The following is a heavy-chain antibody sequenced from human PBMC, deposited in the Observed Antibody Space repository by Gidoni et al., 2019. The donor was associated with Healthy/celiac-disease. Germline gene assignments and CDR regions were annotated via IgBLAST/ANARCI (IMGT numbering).Heavy chain of an antibody. V-gene: IGHV3-33*08. Sequence: QVQLVESGGGVVQPGRSLRLSCAASGFTFSSYGMHWVRPAPGKGLGWVAVIWYDGSNKYYADSVKGRFTISRDNSKNTLYLQMNSLRAEDTAVYYCAVGASRDYWGQGTLVTVSS. J-gene: IGHJ4*02. D-gene: IGHD3-16*01. CDR1: GFTFSSYG. CDR2: IWYDGSNK. CDR3: AVGASRDY.